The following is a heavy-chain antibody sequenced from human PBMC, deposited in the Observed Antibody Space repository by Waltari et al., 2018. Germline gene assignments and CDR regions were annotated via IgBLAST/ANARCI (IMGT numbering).Heavy chain of an antibody. D-gene: IGHD3-3*01. CDR3: ARDRDYDFWSGYYYYYYYGMDV. V-gene: IGHV3-21*01. J-gene: IGHJ6*02. CDR2: ISSSSSYI. Sequence: EVQLVESGGGLVKPGGSLRLSCAASGFTFSSYSMNWVRQAPGKGLEWVSSISSSSSYIYYADSVKGRFTITRDNAKNSLDLQMNSLRAEDTAVYYCARDRDYDFWSGYYYYYYYGMDVWGQGTTVTVSS. CDR1: GFTFSSYS.